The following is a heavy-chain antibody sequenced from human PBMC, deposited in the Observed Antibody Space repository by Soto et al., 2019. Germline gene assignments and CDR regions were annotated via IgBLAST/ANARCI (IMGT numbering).Heavy chain of an antibody. Sequence: QTGGSLRLSCLASGFIFRSYAMHWVRQAPGKGLEWVAVIWYDGSNKYYADSVKGRFTISRDNSKNTLYLQMNSLGAEDTAVYYCARIPQIAVAGTRFGYFDLWGRGTLVTVSS. D-gene: IGHD6-19*01. CDR2: IWYDGSNK. J-gene: IGHJ2*01. V-gene: IGHV3-33*08. CDR3: ARIPQIAVAGTRFGYFDL. CDR1: GFIFRSYA.